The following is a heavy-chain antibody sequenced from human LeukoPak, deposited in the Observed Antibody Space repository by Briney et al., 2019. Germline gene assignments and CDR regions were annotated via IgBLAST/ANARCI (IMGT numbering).Heavy chain of an antibody. V-gene: IGHV6-1*01. CDR3: ARNLDWGTGRNGFDF. CDR1: GDSIASHSVG. CDR2: IYYRSEWYI. Sequence: SQTLSLTCAISGDSIASHSVGWDWIRQSPSRGLEWLGRIYYRSEWYIDYAVSVKSRLSISRDATKGLFSLHLQSVTPDDTAIYYCARNLDWGTGRNGFDFWGPGTKVVVSP. J-gene: IGHJ3*01. D-gene: IGHD3-16*01.